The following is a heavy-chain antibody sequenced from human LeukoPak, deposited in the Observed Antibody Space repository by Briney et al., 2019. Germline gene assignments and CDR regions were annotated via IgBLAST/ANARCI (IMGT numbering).Heavy chain of an antibody. CDR1: GGSISSYY. J-gene: IGHJ6*02. D-gene: IGHD3-10*01. Sequence: PSENLSLTCTVSGGSISSYYWSWIRQPPGKGLEWIGYIYYSGSTNYNPSLKSRVTISVDTSKNQFSLKLSSVTAADTAVYYCTRWGFDMVGGAPGYYYYGMDVWGQGTTVTVSS. CDR3: TRWGFDMVGGAPGYYYYGMDV. V-gene: IGHV4-59*01. CDR2: IYYSGST.